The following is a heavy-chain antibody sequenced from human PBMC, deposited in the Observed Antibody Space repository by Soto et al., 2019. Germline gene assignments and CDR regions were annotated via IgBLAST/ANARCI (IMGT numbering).Heavy chain of an antibody. J-gene: IGHJ4*02. V-gene: IGHV1-69*13. CDR3: ARDPRQACCEENCYYS. D-gene: IGHD2-21*02. Sequence: GASVKVSCKASGCTLSSYVISWVRQAPGQGLEWMGGIIPIFDTTTYGEKFQGRVTITADESTSTTYMNVSSLKTDVTVMYYCARDPRQACCEENCYYSWRQGTVVTVSS. CDR2: IIPIFDTT. CDR1: GCTLSSYV.